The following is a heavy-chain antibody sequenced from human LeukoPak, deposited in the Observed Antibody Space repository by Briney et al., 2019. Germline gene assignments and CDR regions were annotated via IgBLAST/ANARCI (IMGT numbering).Heavy chain of an antibody. Sequence: ASVKVSCKASGYTFTGYYIHWLRQAPGQGLEWMGFINPNSGGTNYAQKFQGRVTMTRDTSISTAYMELSSLTSDDTAVYYCARGLARKGGIAAVWVWFDPWGQGTLVTVSS. CDR3: ARGLARKGGIAAVWVWFDP. J-gene: IGHJ5*02. V-gene: IGHV1-2*02. CDR1: GYTFTGYY. CDR2: INPNSGGT. D-gene: IGHD6-13*01.